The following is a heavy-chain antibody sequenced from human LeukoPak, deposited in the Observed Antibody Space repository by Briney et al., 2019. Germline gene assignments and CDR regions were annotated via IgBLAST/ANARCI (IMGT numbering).Heavy chain of an antibody. CDR2: ISYDGSNK. V-gene: IGHV3-30*18. Sequence: GGSLRLSCAASGFTFSSYGMHWVRQAPGKGLEWVAVISYDGSNKYYADSVKGRFTISRDNSKNTLYLQMNSLRAEDTAVYYCAKDQGTMVRGVIKAELDYWGQGTLVTVSS. J-gene: IGHJ4*02. CDR1: GFTFSSYG. D-gene: IGHD3-10*01. CDR3: AKDQGTMVRGVIKAELDY.